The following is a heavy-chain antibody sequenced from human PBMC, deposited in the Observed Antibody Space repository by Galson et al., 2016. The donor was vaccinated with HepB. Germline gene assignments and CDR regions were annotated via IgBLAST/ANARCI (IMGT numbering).Heavy chain of an antibody. J-gene: IGHJ4*02. CDR2: LHGVGGDT. CDR1: GFTLRNYP. CDR3: ANVDWGTNWGR. D-gene: IGHD7-27*01. Sequence: SLRLSCAASGFTLRNYPMSWVRQAPGKGLEWVSALHGVGGDTYYADSVKGRFTVSRDDSKNTMYLQMSSLRAEDAAVYYCANVDWGTNWGRWGQGTLVTVSS. V-gene: IGHV3-23*01.